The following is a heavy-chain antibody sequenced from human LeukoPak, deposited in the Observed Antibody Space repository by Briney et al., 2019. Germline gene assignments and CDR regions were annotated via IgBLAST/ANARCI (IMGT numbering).Heavy chain of an antibody. Sequence: GASVKVSCKASGYTFTSYYMHWVRQAPGQGLEWMGWINPNSGGTNYAQKFQGRVTMTRDTSISTAYMELSRLRSDDTAVYYCARVKSSAVAGNFDYWGQGTLVTVSS. CDR3: ARVKSSAVAGNFDY. D-gene: IGHD6-19*01. CDR1: GYTFTSYY. CDR2: INPNSGGT. J-gene: IGHJ4*02. V-gene: IGHV1-2*02.